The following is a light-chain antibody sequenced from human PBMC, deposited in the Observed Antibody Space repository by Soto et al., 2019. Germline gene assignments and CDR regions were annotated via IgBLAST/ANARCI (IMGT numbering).Light chain of an antibody. J-gene: IGLJ3*02. CDR3: QVWDSSSDHRV. CDR2: YDS. V-gene: IGLV3-21*04. CDR1: NIGSKS. Sequence: SYELTQPPSVSGAPGKTARITCGGTNIGSKSVHWYQQKPGQAPVLVIYYDSDRPSGIPERFSGSNSGNTATLTISRVEAGDEADYYCQVWDSSSDHRVFGGGTKLTVL.